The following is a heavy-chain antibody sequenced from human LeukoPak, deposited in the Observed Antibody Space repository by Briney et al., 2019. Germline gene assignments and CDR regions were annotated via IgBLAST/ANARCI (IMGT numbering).Heavy chain of an antibody. Sequence: PGGSLRLSCAASGFTFDDYAMHWVRQAPGKGLEWVSGISWNSGSIGYADSVKGRFTISRDNAKSSLYLQMNSLRAEDTALYYCAKDKAVAGLGYFDYWGQGTLVTVSS. CDR3: AKDKAVAGLGYFDY. J-gene: IGHJ4*02. V-gene: IGHV3-9*01. CDR2: ISWNSGSI. CDR1: GFTFDDYA. D-gene: IGHD6-19*01.